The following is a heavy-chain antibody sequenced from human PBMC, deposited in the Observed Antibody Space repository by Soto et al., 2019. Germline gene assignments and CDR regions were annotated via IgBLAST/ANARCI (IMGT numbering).Heavy chain of an antibody. V-gene: IGHV4-34*01. CDR2: INHSGST. J-gene: IGHJ4*02. D-gene: IGHD1-26*01. CDR1: GGSFSGYY. CDR3: ARGEWELLYLDY. Sequence: SETLSLTCAVYGGSFSGYYWSWIRQPPGKGLEWIGEINHSGSTNYNPSLKSRVTISVDTSKNQFTLKLISGTAADTAVYYCARGEWELLYLDYWGQGTLVTVSS.